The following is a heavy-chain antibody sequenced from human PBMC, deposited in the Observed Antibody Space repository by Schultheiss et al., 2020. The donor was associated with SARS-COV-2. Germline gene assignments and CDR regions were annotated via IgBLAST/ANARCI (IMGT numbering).Heavy chain of an antibody. D-gene: IGHD6-6*01. CDR3: ARDLRGSSSMDV. Sequence: SETLSLTCAVYGGSFSDYHWTWIRQPPGKGLEWIGEINHSGSTNYNPSLKSRVTISVDTSKNQFSLKLSSVTAADTAVYYCARDLRGSSSMDVWGQGTTVTVSS. V-gene: IGHV4-34*01. CDR2: INHSGST. CDR1: GGSFSDYH. J-gene: IGHJ6*02.